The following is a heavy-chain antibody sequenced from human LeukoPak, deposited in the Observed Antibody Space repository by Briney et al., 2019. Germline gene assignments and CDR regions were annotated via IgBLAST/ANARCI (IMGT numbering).Heavy chain of an antibody. V-gene: IGHV1-69*13. CDR1: GDTFNSYA. Sequence: ASVKVSCKAFGDTFNSYAITWVRQAPGQGLEWMGVIIPVFGTTNYAQKFQGRVTITADESTSTVYMELSSLRYEDTAVYYCARDPAYYYGSGSLLFDPWGQGTLVTASS. D-gene: IGHD3-10*01. J-gene: IGHJ5*02. CDR3: ARDPAYYYGSGSLLFDP. CDR2: IIPVFGTT.